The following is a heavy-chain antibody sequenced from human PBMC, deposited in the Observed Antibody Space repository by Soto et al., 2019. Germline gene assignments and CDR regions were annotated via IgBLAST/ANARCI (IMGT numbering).Heavy chain of an antibody. D-gene: IGHD3-22*01. J-gene: IGHJ4*02. CDR2: IIPIFGTA. Sequence: QVQLVQSGAEVKKPGSSVKVSCKASGGTFSSYAISWVRQAPGQGLEWMGGIIPIFGTANYAQKFQGRVTITAVESTSTAYMELSSLRSEDTAVYYCARATTYYYASSGYYGLDYWGQGTLVTVSS. CDR1: GGTFSSYA. CDR3: ARATTYYYASSGYYGLDY. V-gene: IGHV1-69*01.